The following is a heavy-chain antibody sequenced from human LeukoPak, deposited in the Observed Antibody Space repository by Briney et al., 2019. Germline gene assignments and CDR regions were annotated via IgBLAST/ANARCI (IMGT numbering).Heavy chain of an antibody. CDR2: ISAYNGDT. J-gene: IGHJ4*02. V-gene: IGHV1-18*04. CDR3: ARAGYYSDSGYYFFDY. CDR1: GYTFTTYG. Sequence: ASVKVSCKASGYTFTTYGLSWVRQAPGQGLEWLGWISAYNGDTYSSQSLQGRVSMTTDTSTTTAYMELRSLRSDDTAVYYCARAGYYSDSGYYFFDYWGQGTLVTVSS. D-gene: IGHD3-22*01.